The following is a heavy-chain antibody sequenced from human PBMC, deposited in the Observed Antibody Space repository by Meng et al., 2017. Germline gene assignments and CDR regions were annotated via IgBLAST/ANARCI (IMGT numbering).Heavy chain of an antibody. Sequence: GESLKISCAASGFTFSSYWMSWVRQAPGKGLEWVANIKQDGSEKYYVDSVKGRFTISRDNAKNSLYLQMNSLRVEDTAVYYCARDFSPRLLWFGELLHKIHDAFDIWGQGTMVTVSS. CDR3: ARDFSPRLLWFGELLHKIHDAFDI. J-gene: IGHJ3*02. CDR2: IKQDGSEK. CDR1: GFTFSSYW. D-gene: IGHD3-10*01. V-gene: IGHV3-7*01.